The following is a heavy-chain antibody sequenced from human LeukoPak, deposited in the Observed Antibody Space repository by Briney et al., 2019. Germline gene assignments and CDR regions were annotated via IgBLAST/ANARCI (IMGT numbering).Heavy chain of an antibody. D-gene: IGHD3-16*01. Sequence: GGSLRLSCAASGFTFSSYGMHWVRQAPGKGLEWVAFIRYDGNNKYYADSVKGRFTISRDNSKNTLYLQMNSLRTEDTAVYYCARDFTFYYYYYMDVWGKGTTVTVSS. CDR2: IRYDGNNK. CDR3: ARDFTFYYYYYMDV. CDR1: GFTFSSYG. V-gene: IGHV3-30*02. J-gene: IGHJ6*03.